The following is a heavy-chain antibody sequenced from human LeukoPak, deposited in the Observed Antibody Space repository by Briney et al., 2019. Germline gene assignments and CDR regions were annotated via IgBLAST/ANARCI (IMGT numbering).Heavy chain of an antibody. V-gene: IGHV4-34*01. D-gene: IGHD5-24*01. J-gene: IGHJ5*02. CDR3: ARARGQLQMGIDP. CDR2: INHSGST. Sequence: SETLSLTCAVYGGSFSGYYWSWIRQPPGKGLEWIGEINHSGSTNYNPSLKSRVTISVDTSKNQFSLKLSSVTAADTAVYYCARARGQLQMGIDPWGQGTPVTVSS. CDR1: GGSFSGYY.